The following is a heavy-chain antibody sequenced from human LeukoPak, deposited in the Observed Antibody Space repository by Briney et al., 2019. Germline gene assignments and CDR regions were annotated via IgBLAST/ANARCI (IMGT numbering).Heavy chain of an antibody. V-gene: IGHV4-4*07. D-gene: IGHD5-24*01. J-gene: IGHJ4*02. Sequence: SETLSLTCTVSGDSISGKYWSWIRRPAGRGLEWLGRISSTGTTDYSPSLKGRATTSLDTSKNQFSLSLTSVTAADTAVYYCARHRDGDTYPLDYWGQGTLVTVSS. CDR3: ARHRDGDTYPLDY. CDR2: ISSTGTT. CDR1: GDSISGKY.